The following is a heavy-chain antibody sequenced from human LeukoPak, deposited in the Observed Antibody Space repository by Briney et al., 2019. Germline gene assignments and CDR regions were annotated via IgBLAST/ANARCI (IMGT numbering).Heavy chain of an antibody. CDR1: GYTFTSYG. J-gene: IGHJ4*02. CDR3: ARTPVDFNTVTPTDVRY. V-gene: IGHV1-18*01. Sequence: ASVKISCKTSGYTFTSYGISWVRQAPGQGLEWMGWISAYNGNTSYAQNLQGRVTMATATSTTTAYMELRSLRSDDTAVYYCARTPVDFNTVTPTDVRYWGQGTLVTVSS. D-gene: IGHD4-17*01. CDR2: ISAYNGNT.